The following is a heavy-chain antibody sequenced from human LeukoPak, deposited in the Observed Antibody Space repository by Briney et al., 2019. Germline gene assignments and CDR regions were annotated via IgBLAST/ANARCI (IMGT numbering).Heavy chain of an antibody. V-gene: IGHV4-39*01. CDR2: IYYSGST. D-gene: IGHD2-15*01. Sequence: SETLSLTCTVSGGSISSSSYYWGWIRQPPGRGLEWIGSIYYSGSTYYNPSLKSRVTISVDTSRNQFSLELSSVTPADTAVYYCARPIKLDCSGGSCYGVPADAFDIWGQGTMVTVSS. CDR3: ARPIKLDCSGGSCYGVPADAFDI. J-gene: IGHJ3*02. CDR1: GGSISSSSYY.